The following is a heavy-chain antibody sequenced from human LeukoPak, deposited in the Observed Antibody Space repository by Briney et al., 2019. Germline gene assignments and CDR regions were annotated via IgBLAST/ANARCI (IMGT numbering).Heavy chain of an antibody. CDR1: GFTFSSYA. J-gene: IGHJ3*02. CDR2: ISGSGGST. CDR3: AKDRPGLLQFGDAFDI. Sequence: SGGSLRLSCAASGFTFSSYAMSWVRQAPGKGLEWVSGISGSGGSTYYADSVKGRFTISRDNSKNTLYLQMNSLRAEDTAVYYCAKDRPGLLQFGDAFDIWGQGTMVTVSS. V-gene: IGHV3-23*01. D-gene: IGHD5-24*01.